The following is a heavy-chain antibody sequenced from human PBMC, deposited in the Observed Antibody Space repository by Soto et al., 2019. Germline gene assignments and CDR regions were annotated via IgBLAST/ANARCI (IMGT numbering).Heavy chain of an antibody. V-gene: IGHV3-11*06. D-gene: IGHD6-25*01. CDR2: ISSSSSYT. CDR1: GFTFSDYY. J-gene: IGHJ6*02. CDR3: ARNSSGVYGMDV. Sequence: GSLRLSCAASGFTFSDYYMSWIRQAPGKGLEWVSYISSSSSYTNYADSVKGRFTISRDNAKNSLYLQMNSLRAEDTAVYYCARNSSGVYGMDVWGQGTTVTVSS.